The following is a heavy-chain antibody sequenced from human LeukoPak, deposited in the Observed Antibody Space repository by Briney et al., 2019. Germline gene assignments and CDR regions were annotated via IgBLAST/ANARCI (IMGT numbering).Heavy chain of an antibody. CDR2: ISAYNGNT. CDR1: GYTFTSYG. D-gene: IGHD3-22*01. J-gene: IGHJ4*02. CDR3: ARDERYDSSGYPFDY. V-gene: IGHV1-18*01. Sequence: AAVKVSCKASGYTFTSYGISWVRQAPGQGLEWMGWISAYNGNTNYAQKLQGRVTMTTDTSTSTAYMELRSLRSDDTAVYYCARDERYDSSGYPFDYWGQGTLVTVSS.